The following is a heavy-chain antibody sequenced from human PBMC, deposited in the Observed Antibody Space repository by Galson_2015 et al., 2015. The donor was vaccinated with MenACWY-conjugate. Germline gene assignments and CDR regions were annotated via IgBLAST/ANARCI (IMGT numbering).Heavy chain of an antibody. V-gene: IGHV5-51*03. J-gene: IGHJ3*02. CDR2: TYPSDSDT. CDR1: GYRFTNSW. CDR3: ARGGFTYGDAFDI. D-gene: IGHD5-18*01. Sequence: QSGAEVKKPGESLKISCKASGYRFTNSWIAWVRQMPGKGLEWMGITYPSDSDTRYSPSFQGQVTISADKSIDTAYLQWSSLKASDTAMYYCARGGFTYGDAFDIWGQGTMVTVSS.